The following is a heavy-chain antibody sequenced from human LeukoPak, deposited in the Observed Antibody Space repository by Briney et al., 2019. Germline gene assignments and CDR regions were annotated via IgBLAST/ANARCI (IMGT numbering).Heavy chain of an antibody. CDR3: AREGIPYYYDSSGYYPTDY. V-gene: IGHV4-39*07. Sequence: SETLSLTCTVSGGSISSSSYYWGWIRQPPGKGLEWIGSIYYSGSTNYSPSLKSRLTISVDTSKNQFSLKLSSVTAADTAVYYCAREGIPYYYDSSGYYPTDYWGQGTLVTVSS. CDR1: GGSISSSSYY. CDR2: IYYSGST. D-gene: IGHD3-22*01. J-gene: IGHJ4*02.